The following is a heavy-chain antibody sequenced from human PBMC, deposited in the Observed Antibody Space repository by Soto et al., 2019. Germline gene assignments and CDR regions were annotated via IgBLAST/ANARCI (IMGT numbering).Heavy chain of an antibody. Sequence: EVQLVESGGGLVQPGGSLRLSCAASGFTFSSYWMSWVRQAPGKGLEWVANIKQDGSEKYYVDSVKGRFTISRDNAKNSLYLQMNSLRAEDTAVYYCATAPGYSSGWYVSDKEYYYYYYMDVWGKGTTVTVSS. CDR3: ATAPGYSSGWYVSDKEYYYYYYMDV. D-gene: IGHD6-19*01. J-gene: IGHJ6*03. CDR2: IKQDGSEK. V-gene: IGHV3-7*01. CDR1: GFTFSSYW.